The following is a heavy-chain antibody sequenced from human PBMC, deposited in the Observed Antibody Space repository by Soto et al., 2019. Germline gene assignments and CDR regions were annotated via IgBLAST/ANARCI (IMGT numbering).Heavy chain of an antibody. CDR3: ASTREYCSGGSCLENWFDP. CDR1: GGSISSGGYY. J-gene: IGHJ5*02. V-gene: IGHV4-31*03. CDR2: IYYSGST. Sequence: PSETLSLTCTVSGGSISSGGYYWSWIRQHPGKGLEWIGYIYYSGSTYYNPSLKSRVTISVDTSKNQFSLKLSSVTAADTAVYYCASTREYCSGGSCLENWFDPWGQGTLVTVSS. D-gene: IGHD2-15*01.